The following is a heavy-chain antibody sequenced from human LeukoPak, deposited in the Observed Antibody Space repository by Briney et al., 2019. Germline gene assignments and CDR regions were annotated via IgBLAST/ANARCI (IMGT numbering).Heavy chain of an antibody. CDR3: ARGRKGYCSSTSCPHEVGFDY. J-gene: IGHJ4*01. D-gene: IGHD2-2*01. CDR1: GGSISSYY. CDR2: IYYSGST. Sequence: PSETLSLTCTVSGGSISSYYWSWIRQPPGKGLEWIGYIYYSGSTNYNASLKSRVTISVDTSKNQFSLKLSSVTAADTAVYYCARGRKGYCSSTSCPHEVGFDYWGQGTLVTVSS. V-gene: IGHV4-59*01.